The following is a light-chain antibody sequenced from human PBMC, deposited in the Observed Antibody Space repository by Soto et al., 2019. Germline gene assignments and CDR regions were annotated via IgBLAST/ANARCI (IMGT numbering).Light chain of an antibody. CDR1: QGISSY. J-gene: IGKJ1*01. V-gene: IGKV1-9*01. CDR2: AAS. Sequence: DIQLTQSPSFLSASLGDRVTITCRASQGISSYLAWYQQKPGKAPKLLIYAASTLQSGVPSRFSGSGSGTEFTLTISSLQPEDFATYYCQQLNIYPVTFGQGTKVEIK. CDR3: QQLNIYPVT.